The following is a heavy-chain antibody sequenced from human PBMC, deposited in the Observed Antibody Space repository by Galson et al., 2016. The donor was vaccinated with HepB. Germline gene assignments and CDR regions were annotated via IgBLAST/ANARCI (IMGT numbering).Heavy chain of an antibody. Sequence: SLRLSCAASGFAFSSHGSYWVRQAPGKGLEWVSVIWSDGSNKYYVDSVKGRFTISRDNSKNTLYLQMNSLRAEDTAVYYCAREGHYSAWFVIDYWGQGTLVTVSS. J-gene: IGHJ4*02. CDR2: IWSDGSNK. D-gene: IGHD6-19*01. V-gene: IGHV3-33*01. CDR3: AREGHYSAWFVIDY. CDR1: GFAFSSHG.